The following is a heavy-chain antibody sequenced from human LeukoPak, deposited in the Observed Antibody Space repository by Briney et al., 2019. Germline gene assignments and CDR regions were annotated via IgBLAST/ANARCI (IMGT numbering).Heavy chain of an antibody. CDR1: GFTFSDYD. D-gene: IGHD6-13*01. J-gene: IGHJ4*02. V-gene: IGHV3-48*01. Sequence: PGGSLRLSCEVSGFTFSDYDMNWVRQAPGKGLGWVSFIRHTSTPRYFADSVKGRFIISRDNARNSLYLQMNSLRVEDTAIYYCVRDRPVAAADYWGQGTLVTVSS. CDR2: IRHTSTPR. CDR3: VRDRPVAAADY.